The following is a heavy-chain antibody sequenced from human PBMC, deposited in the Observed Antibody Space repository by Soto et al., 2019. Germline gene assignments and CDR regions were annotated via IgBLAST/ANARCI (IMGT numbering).Heavy chain of an antibody. V-gene: IGHV3-7*05. Sequence: EVLLVESGGGLVQPGGSLRLSCVASGFTFITYWMSWVRQAPGKGLEWVANIKQDGSEQFYVDSVKGRFTISRDNAKNSLSLQMNSLRAEDTAVYFCARLPHPGIAVAGTVYWGQGTLVTVSS. CDR2: IKQDGSEQ. J-gene: IGHJ4*02. D-gene: IGHD6-19*01. CDR3: ARLPHPGIAVAGTVY. CDR1: GFTFITYW.